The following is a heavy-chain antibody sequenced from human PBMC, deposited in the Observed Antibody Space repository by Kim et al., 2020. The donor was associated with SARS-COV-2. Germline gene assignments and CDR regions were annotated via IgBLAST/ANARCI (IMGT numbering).Heavy chain of an antibody. V-gene: IGHV4-59*01. CDR3: ARSVGSGSWRQLDY. CDR2: IYGGNT. Sequence: ETRSLTCTVSGDSITYYYCSLIRQLPGKGLECIGYIYGGNTNYNPSLKSRVTISLDTSKNQFSLELTSMTAADTAGYYCARSVGSGSWRQLDYCRQRT. CDR1: GDSITYYY. D-gene: IGHD6-13*01. J-gene: IGHJ4*02.